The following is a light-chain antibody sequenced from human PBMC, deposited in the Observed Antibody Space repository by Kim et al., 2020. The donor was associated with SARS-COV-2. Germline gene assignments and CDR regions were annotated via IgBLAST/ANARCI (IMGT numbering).Light chain of an antibody. CDR1: GGDVATYNL. CDR2: EVN. V-gene: IGLV2-23*02. Sequence: QSALTQPASVSGSPGQSITISCTGAGGDVATYNLVSWYQQHPGEAPKLMIFEVNKRPSGISDRFSGSKSGNTASLTISGLQADDEADYYCCSYAGLGIGVFGGGTKLTVL. J-gene: IGLJ3*02. CDR3: CSYAGLGIGV.